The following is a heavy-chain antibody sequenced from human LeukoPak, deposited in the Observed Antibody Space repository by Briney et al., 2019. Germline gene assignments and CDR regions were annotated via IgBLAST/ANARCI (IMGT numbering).Heavy chain of an antibody. D-gene: IGHD7-27*01. Sequence: ASVKVSCKASGHTFTNYHINWVRQATGQGPEWMGWMNTKSGNTGYAQKFQGRVTITRHTSISTAYMELSSLRSEDTAVYYCARAPNWGATDWYFDLWGRGTLVTVSS. CDR3: ARAPNWGATDWYFDL. V-gene: IGHV1-8*03. J-gene: IGHJ2*01. CDR1: GHTFTNYH. CDR2: MNTKSGNT.